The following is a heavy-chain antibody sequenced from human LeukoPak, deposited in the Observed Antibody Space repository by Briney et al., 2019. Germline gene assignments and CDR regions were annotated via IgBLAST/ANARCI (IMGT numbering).Heavy chain of an antibody. D-gene: IGHD3-22*01. V-gene: IGHV4-34*01. CDR3: ARDKGMYYHDSSGYNNWFDP. Sequence: SETLSLTCAVYGGSLSGYYWSWIRQPPGKGLEWIGEISHSGSTNYNPSLKSRVTISVDTSKNQFSLKLSSVTAADTAVYYCARDKGMYYHDSSGYNNWFDPWGQGTLVTVSS. J-gene: IGHJ5*02. CDR2: ISHSGST. CDR1: GGSLSGYY.